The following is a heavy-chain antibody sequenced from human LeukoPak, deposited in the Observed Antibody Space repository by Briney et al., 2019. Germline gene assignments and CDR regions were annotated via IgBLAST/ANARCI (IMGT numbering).Heavy chain of an antibody. D-gene: IGHD3-22*01. V-gene: IGHV4-59*01. CDR1: GDSISNYY. J-gene: IGHJ2*01. CDR2: IYYSGST. Sequence: SETLSLTCTVSGDSISNYYWSWIRQPPGKGLEWIGYIYYSGSTKYNPSLKSRVTISVDTSKNQFSLKLSSVTAADTAVYYCARDRHSSGYYHWYLDIWGRGTLVTVSS. CDR3: ARDRHSSGYYHWYLDI.